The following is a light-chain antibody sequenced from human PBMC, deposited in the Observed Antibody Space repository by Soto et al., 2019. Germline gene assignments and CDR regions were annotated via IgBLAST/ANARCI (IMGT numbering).Light chain of an antibody. V-gene: IGKV1-39*01. CDR1: HSISNY. Sequence: DIQMTQSPSSLSASVGDRVTITCRASHSISNYLNWYQQKPGKAPNLLIYTASSLQSGVPSRFSGSDSGTDFTLTISSLQPEDFATYYCQQSYSRVTFGQGTKVDIK. J-gene: IGKJ1*01. CDR3: QQSYSRVT. CDR2: TAS.